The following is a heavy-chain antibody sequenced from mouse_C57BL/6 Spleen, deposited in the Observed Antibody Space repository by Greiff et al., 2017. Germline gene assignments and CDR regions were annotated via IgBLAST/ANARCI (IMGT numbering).Heavy chain of an antibody. J-gene: IGHJ2*01. CDR3: ARGVTTSHFDY. Sequence: VQLQQPGAELVRPGSSVKLSCKASGYTFTSFWMDWVKQRPGQGLEWIGNIYPSDSETHYNQKFKDKATLTVDKSSSTAYMQLSSLTSEDSAVYYCARGVTTSHFDYWGQGTTLTVSS. D-gene: IGHD2-2*01. CDR1: GYTFTSFW. CDR2: IYPSDSET. V-gene: IGHV1-61*01.